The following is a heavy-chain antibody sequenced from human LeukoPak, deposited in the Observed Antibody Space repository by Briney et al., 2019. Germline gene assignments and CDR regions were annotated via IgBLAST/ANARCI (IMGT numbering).Heavy chain of an antibody. D-gene: IGHD6-19*01. CDR3: ARDRSAVAGTSLDY. J-gene: IGHJ4*02. CDR2: ISAYNGNT. Sequence: ASVKVSCKAAGYTFTSYGISWVRQAPGQGLEWMGWISAYNGNTNYAQKLQGRVTMTTDTSTSTAYMELRSLRSDDTAVYYCARDRSAVAGTSLDYWGQGTLVTVSS. CDR1: GYTFTSYG. V-gene: IGHV1-18*01.